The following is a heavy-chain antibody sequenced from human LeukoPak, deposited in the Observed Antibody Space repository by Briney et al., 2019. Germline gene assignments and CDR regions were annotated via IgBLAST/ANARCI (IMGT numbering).Heavy chain of an antibody. CDR3: ATSYDGKTAPYDL. V-gene: IGHV4-4*08. D-gene: IGHD4-23*01. Sequence: SETLSLTCTVSNDSISSYCCSWDRQPPGKGLEWIGFMCPSGRTDYNPSLKSRVTMSIDTSKNQLSMELRFLTAADTAVYYCATSYDGKTAPYDLWGHGTLVTVSS. CDR2: MCPSGRT. CDR1: NDSISSYC. J-gene: IGHJ5*02.